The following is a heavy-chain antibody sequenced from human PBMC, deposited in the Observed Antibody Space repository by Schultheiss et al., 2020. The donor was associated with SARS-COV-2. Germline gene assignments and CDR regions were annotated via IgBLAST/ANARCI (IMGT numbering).Heavy chain of an antibody. V-gene: IGHV3-48*04. J-gene: IGHJ6*02. CDR1: GFTFSSYS. CDR2: ISSSSSTI. Sequence: GGSLRLSCAASGFTFSSYSMNWVRQAPGKGLEWVSYISSSSSTIYYADSVKGRFTISRDNAKNSLYLQMNSLRAEDTAVYYCARDRGSSSSYYYYGMDVWGQGTTVTVSS. CDR3: ARDRGSSSSYYYYGMDV. D-gene: IGHD6-6*01.